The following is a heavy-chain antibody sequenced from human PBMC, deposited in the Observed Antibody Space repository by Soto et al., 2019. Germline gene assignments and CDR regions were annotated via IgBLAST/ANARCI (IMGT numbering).Heavy chain of an antibody. J-gene: IGHJ4*02. V-gene: IGHV3-30*04. CDR3: SKLVGATVVSDY. CDR1: GFTFSSYA. D-gene: IGHD1-26*01. CDR2: ISYDGRDK. Sequence: QVQLVESGGGVVQPGRSLRLSCAASGFTFSSYAMHWVRQAPGTGLEWVAVISYDGRDKYYPDSVKGQFTISRDNSKNTLFLQMSSLRAEDTAVYYCSKLVGATVVSDYWGQGTLVIVSS.